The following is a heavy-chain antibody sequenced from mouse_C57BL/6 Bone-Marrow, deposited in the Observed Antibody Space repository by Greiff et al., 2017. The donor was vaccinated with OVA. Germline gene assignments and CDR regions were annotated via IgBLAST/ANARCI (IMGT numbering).Heavy chain of an antibody. CDR2: INPSNGGT. CDR1: GYTFTSYW. J-gene: IGHJ3*01. Sequence: QVQLKQPGPELVKPGASVKLSCKASGYTFTSYWMHWVKQRPGQGLEWIGNINPSNGGTNYNEKFKGKATLTVDKSSSTAYMQLSSLTSEDSAVYYGARGTAQATAWFAYWGQGTLVTVSA. V-gene: IGHV1-53*01. CDR3: ARGTAQATAWFAY. D-gene: IGHD3-2*02.